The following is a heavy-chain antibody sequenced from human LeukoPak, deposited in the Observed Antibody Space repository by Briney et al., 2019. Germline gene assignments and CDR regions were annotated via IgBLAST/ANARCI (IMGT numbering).Heavy chain of an antibody. CDR3: ARGDFGFQRE. CDR1: GYTFTGYY. V-gene: IGHV1-2*02. CDR2: INPNSGGT. D-gene: IGHD3-3*01. Sequence: ASVKVSCKASGYTFTGYYMHWVRQAPGQGLEWMGWINPNSGGTNYAQKFQGRVTMTRDTSISTAYMELRSLRSDDTAVYYCARGDFGFQREWGQGTLVTVSS. J-gene: IGHJ1*01.